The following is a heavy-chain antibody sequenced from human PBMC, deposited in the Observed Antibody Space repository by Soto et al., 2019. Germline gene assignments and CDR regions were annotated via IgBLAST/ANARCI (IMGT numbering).Heavy chain of an antibody. CDR3: ARDHCSGGSCYPPTGY. D-gene: IGHD2-15*01. CDR1: GYTLTELS. Sequence: ASVKVSGKVSGYTLTELSMHWVRQAPGKGLEWMGRFIPEHGIANYAQKFQGRVTITEDKSTSTAYMELSSLRSEDTAVYYCARDHCSGGSCYPPTGYWGQGTLVTVSS. J-gene: IGHJ4*02. V-gene: IGHV1-24*01. CDR2: FIPEHGIA.